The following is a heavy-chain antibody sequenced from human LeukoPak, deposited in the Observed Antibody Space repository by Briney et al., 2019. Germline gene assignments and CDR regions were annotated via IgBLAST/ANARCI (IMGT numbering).Heavy chain of an antibody. CDR1: GFTFSSYA. D-gene: IGHD1-26*01. CDR2: ISGSGGST. V-gene: IGHV3-23*01. CDR3: AKGAKRDIVGADFDY. Sequence: GGSLRLSCAASGFTFSSYAMSWVRQAPGKGLEWVSAISGSGGSTYYADSVKGRFTISRDNSKNTLYLQMNSLRAEDTTVYYCAKGAKRDIVGADFDYWGQGTLVTVSS. J-gene: IGHJ4*02.